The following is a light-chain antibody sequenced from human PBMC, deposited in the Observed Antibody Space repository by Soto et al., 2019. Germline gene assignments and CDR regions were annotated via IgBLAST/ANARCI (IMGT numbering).Light chain of an antibody. J-gene: IGKJ1*01. CDR1: QGVSSNY. CDR2: GTS. V-gene: IGKV3-20*01. CDR3: QHYGSSRT. Sequence: EIVLTQSPGTLSLSPGERATLSCRASQGVSSNYLAWYQQKSGQAPRLLLYGTSSRATGIPERFSGSGSGTDFTLTISRPEPEDFAVYYCQHYGSSRTFGQGTKVEIK.